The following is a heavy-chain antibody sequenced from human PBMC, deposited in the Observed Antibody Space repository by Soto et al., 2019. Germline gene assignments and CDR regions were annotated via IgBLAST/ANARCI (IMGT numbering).Heavy chain of an antibody. CDR1: GGTLNRNT. J-gene: IGHJ4*02. CDR2: INPMFGIQ. V-gene: IGHV1-69*02. Sequence: QVQLVQSGAEVKKPGSSVRVSCKASGGTLNRNTISWVRQAPGQGLEWMGRINPMFGIQKYAQKFQGRVTITADRSTNTAYMELSSLRSEDTALYYCGRGTPAPTYYFDYWSQGSLVTVSS. CDR3: GRGTPAPTYYFDY. D-gene: IGHD2-15*01.